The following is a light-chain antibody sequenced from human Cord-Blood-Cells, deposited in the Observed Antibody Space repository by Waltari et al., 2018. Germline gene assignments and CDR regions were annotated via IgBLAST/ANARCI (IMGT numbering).Light chain of an antibody. J-gene: IGKJ1*01. CDR1: QSISSY. Sequence: DIQMTQSPSSLSASVGDRVTITCRASQSISSYLNWYQQKPGKAPKLLIYAASSLQSGVPSRFSGSGSGTDFTLTISSLQPEDFATYYCQQSYSTRWTFGQGTKVESK. CDR3: QQSYSTRWT. CDR2: AAS. V-gene: IGKV1-39*01.